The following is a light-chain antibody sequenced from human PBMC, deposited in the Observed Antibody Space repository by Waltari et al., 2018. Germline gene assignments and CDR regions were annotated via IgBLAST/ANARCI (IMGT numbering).Light chain of an antibody. CDR2: GYS. J-gene: IGLJ2*01. CDR1: SSNIGTGYD. CDR3: QSYGSGLSGSVV. Sequence: HSVLPRPPSVSGAPGPRATIPCTGTSSNIGTGYDVTWYHRLPGTAPKPLISGYSNRPSRAPDLFSGSESGTAASLAITWRQGEDEADYYCQSYGSGLSGSVVFGGGTKLTVL. V-gene: IGLV1-40*01.